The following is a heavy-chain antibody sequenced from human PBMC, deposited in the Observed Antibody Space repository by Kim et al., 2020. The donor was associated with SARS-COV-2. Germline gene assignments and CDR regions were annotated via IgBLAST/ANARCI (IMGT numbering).Heavy chain of an antibody. Sequence: GGSLRLFCAASGFTFSSYWMTWVRQAPGKGLEWVANIKEEGGEQYYADSVKGRFTSSRDNAKNSVYLQMNSLTAEDTAVYYCSSGNYLNYWGQGTLVTVSS. CDR3: SSGNYLNY. D-gene: IGHD3-10*01. CDR2: IKEEGGEQ. CDR1: GFTFSSYW. V-gene: IGHV3-7*01. J-gene: IGHJ4*02.